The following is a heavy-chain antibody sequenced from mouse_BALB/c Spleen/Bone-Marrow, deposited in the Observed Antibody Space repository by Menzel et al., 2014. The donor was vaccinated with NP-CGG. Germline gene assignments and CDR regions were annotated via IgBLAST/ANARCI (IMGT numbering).Heavy chain of an antibody. D-gene: IGHD2-10*02. CDR2: INPGSSTI. CDR3: ARLAVWGAIDY. J-gene: IGHJ4*01. CDR1: GFDFSRYW. V-gene: IGHV4-2*02. Sequence: EVMLVESGGGLVQPGGSLNLSCAASGFDFSRYWMSWARQAPGKGQEWIGEINPGSSTINYTPSLKDKFIISRDNAKNTLYLQMSKVRSEDTALYYCARLAVWGAIDYWGQGTSVTVSS.